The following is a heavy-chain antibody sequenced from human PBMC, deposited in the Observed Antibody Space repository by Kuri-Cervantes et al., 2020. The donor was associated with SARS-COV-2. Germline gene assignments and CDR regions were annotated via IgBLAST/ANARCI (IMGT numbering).Heavy chain of an antibody. V-gene: IGHV4-39*07. Sequence: SETLSLTCTVSGGSISSSSYYWGWIRQPPGKGLEWIGEINHSGSTNYNPSLKSRVTISVDTSKNQFSLKLSSVTAADTAVYHCARGGDPMIANLRHWGQGTLVTVSS. D-gene: IGHD3-22*01. CDR1: GGSISSSSYY. CDR2: INHSGST. CDR3: ARGGDPMIANLRH. J-gene: IGHJ1*01.